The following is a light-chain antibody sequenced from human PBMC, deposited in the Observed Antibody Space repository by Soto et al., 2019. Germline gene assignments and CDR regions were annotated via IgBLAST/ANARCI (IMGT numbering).Light chain of an antibody. CDR3: MQAAHWPWT. CDR2: EVS. Sequence: DVVLTQSPLSLPVTLGQPASISCRSRQSLVFSDGNTYLNWFQQRPGQSPRRLIYEVSNRDSGVPDIFSGSGSGTDFTLKISRVEAEDVGLYYCMQAAHWPWTFGQGTKVEIK. V-gene: IGKV2-30*01. CDR1: QSLVFSDGNTY. J-gene: IGKJ1*01.